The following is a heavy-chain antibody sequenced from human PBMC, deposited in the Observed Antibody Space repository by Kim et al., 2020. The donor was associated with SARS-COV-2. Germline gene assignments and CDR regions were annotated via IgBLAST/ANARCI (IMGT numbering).Heavy chain of an antibody. CDR3: AKGGSSSWYEMDY. Sequence: GGSLRLSCAASGFTFSNFAMSWVRQAPGKGLEWVSTVSSSGGTTYYANSVKGRFTISRDNSKDTLYLQMNSLRADDTAIYYCAKGGSSSWYEMDYWGQGTLVTVSS. D-gene: IGHD6-13*01. CDR2: VSSSGGTT. V-gene: IGHV3-23*01. CDR1: GFTFSNFA. J-gene: IGHJ4*02.